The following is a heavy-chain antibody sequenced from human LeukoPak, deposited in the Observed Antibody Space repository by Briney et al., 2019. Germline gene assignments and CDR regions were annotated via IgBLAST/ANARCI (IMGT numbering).Heavy chain of an antibody. V-gene: IGHV3-21*04. D-gene: IGHD6-13*01. CDR1: GFTFSSYS. Sequence: GGSLRLSCAASGFTFSSYSMNWVRQAPGKGLEWVSSISSSSSYIYYADSVKGRFTISRDNSKNTLCLQMNSLRAEDTAVYYCAKGPGGHSSSWYGYWGQGTLVTVSS. CDR2: ISSSSSYI. J-gene: IGHJ4*02. CDR3: AKGPGGHSSSWYGY.